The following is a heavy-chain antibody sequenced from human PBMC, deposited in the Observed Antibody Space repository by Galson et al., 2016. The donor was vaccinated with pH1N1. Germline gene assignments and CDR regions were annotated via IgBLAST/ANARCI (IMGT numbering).Heavy chain of an antibody. J-gene: IGHJ4*02. D-gene: IGHD2-15*01. CDR1: GDSIPGRSYY. Sequence: SETLSLTCAVSGDSIPGRSYYWGWLRQPPGKALEWIGSVYFSETTSYNPSLKSRVAISVDRSNNQFSLKLSSVTAAETAVYYCTRHSFIPSLLTPFDYWGQGTLVTVSS. CDR3: TRHSFIPSLLTPFDY. V-gene: IGHV4-39*01. CDR2: VYFSETT.